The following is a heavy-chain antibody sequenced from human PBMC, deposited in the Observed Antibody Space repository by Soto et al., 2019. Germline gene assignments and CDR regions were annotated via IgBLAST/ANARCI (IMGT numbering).Heavy chain of an antibody. Sequence: EVQLVESGGGLVHPGGSLKLSCAASGFNFDTEPMNWVRQAPGKGLEWVSNIRSGGSATSYADSVKGRFTISRDNGKNSQYLQMNSLRDEDTAVYFCVRDVNWGFDSWGQGTLVTVSS. V-gene: IGHV3-48*02. CDR2: IRSGGSAT. D-gene: IGHD7-27*01. J-gene: IGHJ5*01. CDR3: VRDVNWGFDS. CDR1: GFNFDTEP.